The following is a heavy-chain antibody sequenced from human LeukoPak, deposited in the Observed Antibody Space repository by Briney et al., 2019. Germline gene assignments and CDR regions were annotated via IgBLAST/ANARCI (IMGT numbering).Heavy chain of an antibody. Sequence: ASVKFSCKASGYTFTGYYIHWVRQAPGQGLEWMGWINPNSSGTNYAQKFQGRVTMTRDTSISTAYMELSRLRSDDTAVYYWARDRGGSYYGYWGQGTLVTVSS. CDR3: ARDRGGSYYGY. V-gene: IGHV1-2*02. J-gene: IGHJ4*02. CDR2: INPNSSGT. CDR1: GYTFTGYY. D-gene: IGHD1-26*01.